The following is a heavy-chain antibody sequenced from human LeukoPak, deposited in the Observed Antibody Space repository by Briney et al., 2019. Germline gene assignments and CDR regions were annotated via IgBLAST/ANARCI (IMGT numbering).Heavy chain of an antibody. J-gene: IGHJ4*02. D-gene: IGHD2-2*01. CDR1: GYSFTSYW. V-gene: IGHV1-46*01. Sequence: KHGESLKISCKGSGYSFTSYWIGWVRQAPGQGLEWMGIINPSGGSTSYAQKFQGRVTMTRDTSTSTVYMELSSLRSEDTAVYYCATAPSPGLGFCSGASCYPDYWGQGTLVTVSS. CDR2: INPSGGST. CDR3: ATAPSPGLGFCSGASCYPDY.